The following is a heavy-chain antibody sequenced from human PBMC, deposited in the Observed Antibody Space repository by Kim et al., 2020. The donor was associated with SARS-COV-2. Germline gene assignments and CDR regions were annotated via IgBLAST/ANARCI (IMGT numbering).Heavy chain of an antibody. Sequence: SETLSLTCTVSGGSISSSSYYWGWIRQPPGKGLEWIGSIYYSGSTYYNPSLKSRVTISVDTSKNQFSLKLSSVTAADTAVYYCARRRYYYGSGRKAHYYGMDVWGQGTTVTVSS. V-gene: IGHV4-39*01. J-gene: IGHJ6*02. CDR2: IYYSGST. CDR1: GGSISSSSYY. CDR3: ARRRYYYGSGRKAHYYGMDV. D-gene: IGHD3-10*01.